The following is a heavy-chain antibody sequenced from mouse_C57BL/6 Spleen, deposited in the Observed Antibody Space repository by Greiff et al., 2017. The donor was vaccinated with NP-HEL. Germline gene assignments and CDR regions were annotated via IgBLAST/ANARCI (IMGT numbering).Heavy chain of an antibody. CDR2: IYPGSGST. V-gene: IGHV1-55*01. CDR1: GYTFTSYW. CDR3: ASNSYYYAMDY. Sequence: VQLQQSGAELVKPGASVKLSCKASGYTFTSYWITWVKQRPGQGLEWIGDIYPGSGSTNYNEKFKSKATLTVDTSSSTAYMQLSSLTSEDSAVYYCASNSYYYAMDYWGQGTSVTVSS. J-gene: IGHJ4*01. D-gene: IGHD4-1*02.